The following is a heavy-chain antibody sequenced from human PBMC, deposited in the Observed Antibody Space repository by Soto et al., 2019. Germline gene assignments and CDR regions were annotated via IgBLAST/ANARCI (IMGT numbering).Heavy chain of an antibody. CDR1: GYTFTGYY. D-gene: IGHD3-10*01. CDR2: INPNSGGT. Sequence: QVQLVQSGAEVKQPGASVKVSCKASGYTFTGYYMHWVRQAPGQGLEWMGWINPNSGGTNYAQKFQGWVTMTRDTSISTAYMELSRLRSDDTAVYYCARGLSYYGSGSYSYFDYWGQGTLVTVSS. J-gene: IGHJ4*02. V-gene: IGHV1-2*04. CDR3: ARGLSYYGSGSYSYFDY.